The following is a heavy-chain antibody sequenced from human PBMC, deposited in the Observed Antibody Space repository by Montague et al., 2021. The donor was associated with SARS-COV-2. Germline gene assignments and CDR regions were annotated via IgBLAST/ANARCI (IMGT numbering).Heavy chain of an antibody. CDR1: DDSISGGRYY. J-gene: IGHJ6*02. CDR2: LYTSGNT. CDR3: ARARITGTTKDYYGMDV. Sequence: TLSLTCTVSDDSISGGRYYWSWIRQPAGKGLEWIGRLYTSGNTNYNPSLKSRVSMLVDTSKNQLSLKLSAVTAADTAIYYCARARITGTTKDYYGMDVWGQGTTVTVS. D-gene: IGHD1-7*01. V-gene: IGHV4-61*02.